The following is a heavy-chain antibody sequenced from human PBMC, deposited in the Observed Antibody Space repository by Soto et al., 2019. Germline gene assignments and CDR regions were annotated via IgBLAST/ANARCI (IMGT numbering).Heavy chain of an antibody. D-gene: IGHD6-13*01. V-gene: IGHV4-30-4*01. CDR1: GGSISSGDYY. J-gene: IGHJ4*02. Sequence: QVQLQESGPGLVKPSQTLSLTCTVSGGSISSGDYYWSWIRQPPGKGLEWIGYIYYSGSTYYNPSLKSRVTIAVDTSKNQSSLKLSSVTAADTAVYYCARIAAAGQGGDYWGQGTLVTVSS. CDR2: IYYSGST. CDR3: ARIAAAGQGGDY.